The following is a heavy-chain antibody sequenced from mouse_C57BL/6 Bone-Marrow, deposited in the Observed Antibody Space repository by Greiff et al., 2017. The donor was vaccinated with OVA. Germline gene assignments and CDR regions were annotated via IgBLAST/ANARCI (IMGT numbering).Heavy chain of an antibody. D-gene: IGHD1-1*01. CDR1: GYTFTEYT. Sequence: QVQLQQSGAELVKPGASVKLSCKASGYTFTEYTIHWVKQRSGQGLEWIGWFYPGSGSIKYNEKFKDKATLTADKSSSTVYMELSRLTSEDSAVYFCARHERGGYYYGSSYRAWFAYWGQGTLVTVSA. CDR2: FYPGSGSI. CDR3: ARHERGGYYYGSSYRAWFAY. V-gene: IGHV1-62-2*01. J-gene: IGHJ3*01.